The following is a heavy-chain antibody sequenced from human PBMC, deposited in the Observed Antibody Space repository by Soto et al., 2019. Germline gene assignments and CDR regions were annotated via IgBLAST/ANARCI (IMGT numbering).Heavy chain of an antibody. J-gene: IGHJ5*01. CDR1: GGNFSSYA. CDR2: IVPLFGTT. Sequence: QAQLVQSGAELKKPGSSVKVSCKASGGNFSSYAISWLRQAPGQGLEWMGGIVPLFGTTNYAQKFKGRLMITADESTTTADMQLSSLRFEDTAVYYCARVRGLSWYNWFDSWGQGSQVTVSS. V-gene: IGHV1-69*01. D-gene: IGHD6-13*01. CDR3: ARVRGLSWYNWFDS.